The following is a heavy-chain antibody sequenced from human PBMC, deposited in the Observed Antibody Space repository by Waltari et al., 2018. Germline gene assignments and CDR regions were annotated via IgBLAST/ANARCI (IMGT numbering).Heavy chain of an antibody. V-gene: IGHV4-39*01. CDR2: IYYRGYT. Sequence: QLQLQESGPGLVKPSETLSLTCSVSGGSISSSDYYWGWIRQPPGKGLEWIGGIYYRGYTYYTPSLKSRVAIDVDTSKNQFSLKMRSVTAADTAVYYCAKNQIVVVGTLAWFDSWGQGTLVTVSS. J-gene: IGHJ5*01. CDR3: AKNQIVVVGTLAWFDS. D-gene: IGHD2-15*01. CDR1: GGSISSSDYY.